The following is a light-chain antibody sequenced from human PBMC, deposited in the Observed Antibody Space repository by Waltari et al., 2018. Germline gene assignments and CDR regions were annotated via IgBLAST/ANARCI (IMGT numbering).Light chain of an antibody. CDR3: QQHHENPT. Sequence: DIQMTQSPSSLSASVGDRVSITCRASQDIYNYLNWYQHKPGYDTKVLVYAASTLQSGVPSRLSGSGSGTDYNLTISSLQVEDFATYYCQQHHENPTFGGGTRLEIK. CDR2: AAS. CDR1: QDIYNY. V-gene: IGKV1-39*01. J-gene: IGKJ4*01.